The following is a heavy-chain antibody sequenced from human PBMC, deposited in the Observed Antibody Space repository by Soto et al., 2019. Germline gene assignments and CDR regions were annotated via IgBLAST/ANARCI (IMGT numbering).Heavy chain of an antibody. V-gene: IGHV3-30-3*01. CDR3: ARGRVPAAIHDGMDV. Sequence: QVQLVESGGGVVQPGRSLRLSCAASGFTFSSYAMHWVRQAPGKGLEWVAVISYDGSNKYYADSVKGRFTISRDNSKNTLYLQMNRLRAEETAVYYCARGRVPAAIHDGMDVWGQGTTVTVSS. CDR1: GFTFSSYA. CDR2: ISYDGSNK. J-gene: IGHJ6*02. D-gene: IGHD2-2*01.